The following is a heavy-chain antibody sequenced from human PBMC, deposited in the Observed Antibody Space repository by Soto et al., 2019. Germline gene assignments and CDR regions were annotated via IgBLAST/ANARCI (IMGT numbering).Heavy chain of an antibody. J-gene: IGHJ4*02. CDR2: ISDSGGYT. CDR3: AKGGDRKYYFDY. Sequence: GSLRLPGAASGFTFSGYAMSWVRQAPGKGLEWVSGISDSGGYTYYADSVKGRFTISRDNSKNTLYLQMNSLRADDTAVYYCAKGGDRKYYFDYWGQGTLVTVYS. CDR1: GFTFSGYA. D-gene: IGHD3-16*01. V-gene: IGHV3-23*01.